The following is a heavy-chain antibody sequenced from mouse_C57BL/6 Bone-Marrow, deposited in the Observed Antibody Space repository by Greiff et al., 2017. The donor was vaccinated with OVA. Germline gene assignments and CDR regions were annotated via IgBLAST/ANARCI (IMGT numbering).Heavy chain of an antibody. V-gene: IGHV5-6*01. D-gene: IGHD1-1*01. CDR2: ISSGGSYP. CDR1: GFTFSSSG. CDR3: ARHGDYGSFFDY. J-gene: IGHJ2*01. Sequence: EVMLVESGGDLVKPGGSLKLSCAASGFTFSSSGMSWVRQTPDTRLEWVATISSGGSYPYYPDSVKGRFTISRDNAKNTLYLQMSSQKSEVTAMYYGARHGDYGSFFDYWGQGTTLTVSS.